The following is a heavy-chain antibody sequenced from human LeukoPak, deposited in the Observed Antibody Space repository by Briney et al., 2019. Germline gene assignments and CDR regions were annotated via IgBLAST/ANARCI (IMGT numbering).Heavy chain of an antibody. CDR3: ARENSGSYREFDY. D-gene: IGHD1-26*01. J-gene: IGHJ4*02. CDR2: IYTSGST. Sequence: SETLSLTCTVSGGSISSYYWSWIRQPAGKGLEWIGRIYTSGSTNYNASLKSRVSMSVDTSKNQSSLKLSSATAADTAVFNCARENSGSYREFDYWGQGTLVTVSS. CDR1: GGSISSYY. V-gene: IGHV4-4*07.